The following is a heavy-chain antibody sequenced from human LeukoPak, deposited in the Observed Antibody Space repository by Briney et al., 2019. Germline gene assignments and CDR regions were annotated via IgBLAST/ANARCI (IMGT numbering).Heavy chain of an antibody. J-gene: IGHJ2*01. V-gene: IGHV4-59*12. D-gene: IGHD2-15*01. CDR1: GGSFSNYY. Sequence: PSETLSLTCSVSGGSFSNYYWSWIRQPPGKGLEWVGFIYYSGTTDYNPSLKSRVTISVDTSKNQFSLKLSSVTAADTAVYYCARGVARHWYFDLWGRGTPVTVSS. CDR2: IYYSGTT. CDR3: ARGVARHWYFDL.